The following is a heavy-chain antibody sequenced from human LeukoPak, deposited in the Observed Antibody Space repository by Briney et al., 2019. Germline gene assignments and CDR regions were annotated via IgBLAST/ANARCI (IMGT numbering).Heavy chain of an antibody. Sequence: SVKVSCKASGGTFSSYAISRVRQAPGQGLEWMGRIIPIFGTANYAQKFQGRVTITTDESTSTAYMELSSLRSEDTAVYYCAREGAASTVTGQGLFDYWGQGTLVTVSS. CDR2: IIPIFGTA. CDR3: AREGAASTVTGQGLFDY. D-gene: IGHD4-17*01. J-gene: IGHJ4*02. V-gene: IGHV1-69*05. CDR1: GGTFSSYA.